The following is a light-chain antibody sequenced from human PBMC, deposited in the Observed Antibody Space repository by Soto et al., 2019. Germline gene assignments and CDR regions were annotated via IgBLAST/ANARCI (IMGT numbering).Light chain of an antibody. CDR2: DNS. Sequence: QSVLTQPTSVSAAPGQKVTISCSGSSSNIGQNYVSWYQQLPGTAPKRLIYDNSKRPSGIPDRFSGSKSGTSATLGITGLQTGDEADYYCGTWDSSLSAVIFGGGTKLTVL. CDR1: SSNIGQNY. V-gene: IGLV1-51*01. J-gene: IGLJ2*01. CDR3: GTWDSSLSAVI.